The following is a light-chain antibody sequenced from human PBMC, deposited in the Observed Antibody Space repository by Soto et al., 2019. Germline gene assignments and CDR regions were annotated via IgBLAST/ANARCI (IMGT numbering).Light chain of an antibody. J-gene: IGKJ4*01. CDR3: QQSNTYPLT. Sequence: DIQMTQSPSTLSASVGDRVTITSRASQNISSWLARYQQKPGKAPKFLIFKASSLESGVPSRFSGSGSGIEFTLTISSLQPDDFATYYCQQSNTYPLTFVGGTKVEIK. CDR2: KAS. V-gene: IGKV1-5*03. CDR1: QNISSW.